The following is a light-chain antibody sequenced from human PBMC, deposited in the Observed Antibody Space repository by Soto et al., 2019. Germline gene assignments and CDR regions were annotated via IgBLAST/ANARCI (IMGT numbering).Light chain of an antibody. CDR2: GAS. J-gene: IGKJ1*01. CDR1: QTLSNSF. Sequence: EIVLTQSPGTMSLSLGQRATLSCRSSQTLSNSFIAWYQQKPGQAPRLLIYGASTRATGIPARFSGSGSGTEFTRTISSLQPDDFATYYCQQYNSYSFGQGTKVDIK. V-gene: IGKV3-20*01. CDR3: QQYNSYS.